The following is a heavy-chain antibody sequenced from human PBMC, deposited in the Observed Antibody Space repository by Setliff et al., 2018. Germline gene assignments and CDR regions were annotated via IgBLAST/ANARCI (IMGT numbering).Heavy chain of an antibody. V-gene: IGHV4-31*03. Sequence: SETLSLTCTVSGGSISSGGYYWSWIRQHPGKGLERIGYIYYSGSTSYYNPSLKSRVTISVDTSKNQFSLKLSSVTAAGTAVYYCARGRAGHSGHWGQGTLVTVSS. CDR3: ARGRAGHSGH. CDR1: GGSISSGGYY. J-gene: IGHJ4*02. CDR2: IYYSGSTS. D-gene: IGHD6-19*01.